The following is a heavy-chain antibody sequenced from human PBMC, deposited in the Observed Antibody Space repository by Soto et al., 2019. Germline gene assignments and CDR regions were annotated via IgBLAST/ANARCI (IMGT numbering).Heavy chain of an antibody. CDR2: INHSGST. CDR1: GGYCGGYY. V-gene: IGHV4-34*01. D-gene: IGHD3-10*01. Sequence: EPLSLTCAVYGGYCGGYYWSLIRQTPGKGLEWIGEINHSGSTNYNPSLKSRVTISVDTSKNQFSLKLSSVTAADTAVYYCAGRNPPYYYGSGSLYWFDPWGQGTLVTVSS. CDR3: AGRNPPYYYGSGSLYWFDP. J-gene: IGHJ5*02.